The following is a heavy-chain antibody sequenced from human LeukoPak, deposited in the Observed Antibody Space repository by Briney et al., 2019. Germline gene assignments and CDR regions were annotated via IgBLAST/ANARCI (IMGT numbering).Heavy chain of an antibody. V-gene: IGHV4-4*07. J-gene: IGHJ5*02. CDR1: GGSISSYY. Sequence: PSETLSLTCTVSGGSISSYYWSWIRQPAGKGLEWIGRIYTSGSTYYNPSLKSRVTISVDTSKNQFSLKLSSVTAADTAVYYCARQGSGYSYTNWFDPWGQGTLVTVSS. CDR3: ARQGSGYSYTNWFDP. CDR2: IYTSGST. D-gene: IGHD5-18*01.